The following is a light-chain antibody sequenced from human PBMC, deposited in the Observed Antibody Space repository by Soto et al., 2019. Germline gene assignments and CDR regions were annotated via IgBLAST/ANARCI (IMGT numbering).Light chain of an antibody. CDR3: MQARKTPWT. V-gene: IGKV2-28*01. J-gene: IGKJ1*01. CDR2: LGS. CDR1: QSLLHSDGYNY. Sequence: DIVMTQSPLSLPVTPGEPASISCRSSQSLLHSDGYNYLDWYLQKPGQSPQLLIYLGSNRASGVPDRFSGSGSGTDFKQKISRVEAEDVGIYYCMQARKTPWTFGQGTKVEAK.